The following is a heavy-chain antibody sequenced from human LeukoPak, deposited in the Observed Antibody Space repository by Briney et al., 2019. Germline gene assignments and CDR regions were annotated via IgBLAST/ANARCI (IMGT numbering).Heavy chain of an antibody. CDR2: IYYSGST. J-gene: IGHJ3*02. D-gene: IGHD1-26*01. V-gene: IGHV4-31*03. CDR1: GGSISSGGYY. CDR3: ARGARVGALPVGGAFDI. Sequence: SQTLSLTCTVSGGSISSGGYYWSWIRQHPGKGLEWIGYIYYSGSTYYNPSLKSRVTISVDTSKNQFSLKLSSVTAADTAVYYCARGARVGALPVGGAFDIWGQGTMVTVSS.